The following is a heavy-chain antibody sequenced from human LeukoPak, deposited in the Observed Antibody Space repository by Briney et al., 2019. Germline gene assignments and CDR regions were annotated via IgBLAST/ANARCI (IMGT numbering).Heavy chain of an antibody. CDR3: ARDISGFDY. J-gene: IGHJ4*02. Sequence: GRSLRLSCAASGFTFSSYGIRSVRQAPGKGREWVAVIWYDGSNKYYADSVKGRFTISRDNSKNTLYLQMNRLTAEDTAVYYCARDISGFDYWGQGTLVTVSS. D-gene: IGHD1-26*01. CDR2: IWYDGSNK. V-gene: IGHV3-33*01. CDR1: GFTFSSYG.